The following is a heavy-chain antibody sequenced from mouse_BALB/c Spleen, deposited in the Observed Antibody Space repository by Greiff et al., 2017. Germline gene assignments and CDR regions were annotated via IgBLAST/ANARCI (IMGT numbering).Heavy chain of an antibody. Sequence: EVQLVESGGGLVQPGGSRKLSCAASGFTFSSFGMHWVRQAPEKGLEWVAYISSGSSTIYYADTVKGRFTISRDNPKNTLFLQMTSLRSEDTAMYYCARGYDYDVLYYYAMDYWGQGTSVTVSS. D-gene: IGHD2-4*01. CDR1: GFTFSSFG. CDR3: ARGYDYDVLYYYAMDY. V-gene: IGHV5-17*02. CDR2: ISSGSSTI. J-gene: IGHJ4*01.